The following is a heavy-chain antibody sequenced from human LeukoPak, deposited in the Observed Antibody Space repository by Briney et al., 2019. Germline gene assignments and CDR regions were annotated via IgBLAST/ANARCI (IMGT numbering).Heavy chain of an antibody. D-gene: IGHD6-13*01. Sequence: SVKVSCNASGGTFSSYAISWVRQAPGQGLEWMGGIIPIFGTANYAQKFQGRVTITTDESTSTAYMELSSLRSEDTAVYYCAREGNSYSSSEYYYYYMDVWGKGPTVTVSS. CDR1: GGTFSSYA. CDR2: IIPIFGTA. J-gene: IGHJ6*03. V-gene: IGHV1-69*05. CDR3: AREGNSYSSSEYYYYYMDV.